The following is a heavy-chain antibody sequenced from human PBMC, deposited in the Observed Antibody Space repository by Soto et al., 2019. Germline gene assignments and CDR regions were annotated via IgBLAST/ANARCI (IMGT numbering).Heavy chain of an antibody. J-gene: IGHJ5*02. CDR3: ARGLKYQLLYFGTWFDP. CDR2: IYYSGST. Sequence: TLSLTCTVSVGSISSGGYYWSWILQHPGKGLEWIGYIYYSGSTYYNPSLKSRVTISVDTSKNQFSLKLSSVTAADTAVYYCARGLKYQLLYFGTWFDPWGQGTLVTVSS. D-gene: IGHD2-2*02. V-gene: IGHV4-31*03. CDR1: VGSISSGGYY.